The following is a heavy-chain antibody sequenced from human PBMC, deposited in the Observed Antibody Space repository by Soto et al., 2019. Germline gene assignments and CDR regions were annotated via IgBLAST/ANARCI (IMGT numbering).Heavy chain of an antibody. CDR3: ASRITMVRGRGYYYGMDV. V-gene: IGHV1-69*13. Sequence: ASVKVSCKASGVTFSSYAISWVRQAPGQGLEWMGGIIPIFGTANYAQKFQGRVTITADESTSTAYMELSSLRSEDTAVYYCASRITMVRGRGYYYGMDVWGQGTTVTVSS. CDR2: IIPIFGTA. J-gene: IGHJ6*02. CDR1: GVTFSSYA. D-gene: IGHD3-10*01.